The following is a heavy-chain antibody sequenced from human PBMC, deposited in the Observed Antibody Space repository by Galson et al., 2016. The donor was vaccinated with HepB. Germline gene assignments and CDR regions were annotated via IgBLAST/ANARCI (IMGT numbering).Heavy chain of an antibody. V-gene: IGHV1-18*01. CDR2: MSTYNGNT. CDR3: ARDGEGKRSGWRRRKYRYEHNGMDV. Sequence: GLEWMGWMSTYNGNTNYAQKFQDRVTMTTDTSTSTAYMELRSLRSDDTAVYHCARDGEGKRSGWRRRKYRYEHNGMDVWGQGTTVIVSS. J-gene: IGHJ6*02. D-gene: IGHD6-19*01.